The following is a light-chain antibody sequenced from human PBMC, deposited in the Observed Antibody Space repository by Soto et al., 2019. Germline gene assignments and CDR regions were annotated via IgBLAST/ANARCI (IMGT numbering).Light chain of an antibody. CDR3: QQYGSLFT. Sequence: EVVLTQSPATLSFSPFERATLSFGASQSVSSSYLAWYQQKPGLAPRLLIFDASSRATGIPDRFSGSGSGTDFTLTISRLEPEDFAVYYCQQYGSLFTFGPGTKVDIK. CDR1: QSVSSSY. V-gene: IGKV3D-20*01. CDR2: DAS. J-gene: IGKJ3*01.